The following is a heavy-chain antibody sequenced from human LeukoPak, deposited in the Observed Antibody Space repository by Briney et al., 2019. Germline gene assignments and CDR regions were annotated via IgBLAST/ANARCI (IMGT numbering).Heavy chain of an antibody. V-gene: IGHV4-4*07. J-gene: IGHJ4*02. D-gene: IGHD3-22*01. CDR1: GGSISSYY. CDR2: IYTSGST. Sequence: SETLSLTCTVSGGSISSYYWSWIRQPAGKGLEWIGRIYTSGSTNYNPSLKSRVTMSVDTSKNQFSLKLSSVTAADTAVYYCAREGYDSSAPVGYYFDYWGQGTLVTVSS. CDR3: AREGYDSSAPVGYYFDY.